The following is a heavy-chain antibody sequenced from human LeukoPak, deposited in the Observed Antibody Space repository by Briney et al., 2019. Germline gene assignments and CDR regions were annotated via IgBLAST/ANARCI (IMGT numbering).Heavy chain of an antibody. CDR2: IKPSGGST. CDR3: ARMDARQVAPDTNWFDP. J-gene: IGHJ5*02. Sequence: ASVKVSCKASGYTFTSYYMHWVRQAPGQGLEWMGIIKPSGGSTSYAQKFQGRVTMTRDTSTSTVYMELSSLRSEDTAVYYCARMDARQVAPDTNWFDPWRQGTLVTVSS. D-gene: IGHD2-2*01. V-gene: IGHV1-46*03. CDR1: GYTFTSYY.